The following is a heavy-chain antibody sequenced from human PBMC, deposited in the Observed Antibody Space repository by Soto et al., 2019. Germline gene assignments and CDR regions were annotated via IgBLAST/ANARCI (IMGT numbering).Heavy chain of an antibody. Sequence: QVQLVQSGAEVKKPGASVKVSCKASGYTFTSYDINWVRQATGQGLEWMGWMNPNSGNTGYAQKFQGRVTMTRNTSISTAYMELSSMRSEDTAVYYCARVRRLRSSSSSYNYYGMDVWGQGTTVTVSS. CDR1: GYTFTSYD. CDR2: MNPNSGNT. CDR3: ARVRRLRSSSSSYNYYGMDV. J-gene: IGHJ6*02. D-gene: IGHD6-6*01. V-gene: IGHV1-8*01.